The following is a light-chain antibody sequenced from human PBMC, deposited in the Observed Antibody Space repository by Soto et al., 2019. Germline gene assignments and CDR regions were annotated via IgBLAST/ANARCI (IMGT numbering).Light chain of an antibody. CDR3: QQSDDRPYT. CDR1: QDITKS. Sequence: DIQMTQSPSSLSASLGDRVTITCQASQDITKSLNWYQRKPGKAPKLLIYGVSTLEAGVPTRFSGSGFGTDFTFTISSLQPEDIEMYFCQQSDDRPYTFGPGTKVDIK. J-gene: IGKJ2*01. CDR2: GVS. V-gene: IGKV1-33*01.